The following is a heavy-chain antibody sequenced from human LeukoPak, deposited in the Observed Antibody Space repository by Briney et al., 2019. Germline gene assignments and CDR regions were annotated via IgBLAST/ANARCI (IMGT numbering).Heavy chain of an antibody. J-gene: IGHJ3*02. CDR1: GYTFTSYG. CDR3: ARDQEDYDFWSEDAFDI. V-gene: IGHV1-18*01. CDR2: ISAYNGNT. D-gene: IGHD3-3*01. Sequence: ASVKVSWKASGYTFTSYGISWVRQAPGQGLEWMGWISAYNGNTNYAQKLQGRVTMTTDTSTSTAYMELRSLRSDDTAVYYCARDQEDYDFWSEDAFDIWGQGTMVTVSS.